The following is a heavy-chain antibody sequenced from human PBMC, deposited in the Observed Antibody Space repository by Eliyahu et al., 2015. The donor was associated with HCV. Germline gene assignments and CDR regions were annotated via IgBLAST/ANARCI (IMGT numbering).Heavy chain of an antibody. Sequence: EVQLVESGGGLIQPGGSLRLSCAASGFTVSSNYMSWVRQAPGKGLEWVSVIYSGGSTYYADSVKGRFTISRDNSKNTLYLQMNSLRAEDTAVYYCARGYYRGRPDAFDIWGQGTMVTVSS. CDR2: IYSGGST. CDR3: ARGYYRGRPDAFDI. D-gene: IGHD2-15*01. CDR1: GFTVSSNY. V-gene: IGHV3-53*01. J-gene: IGHJ3*02.